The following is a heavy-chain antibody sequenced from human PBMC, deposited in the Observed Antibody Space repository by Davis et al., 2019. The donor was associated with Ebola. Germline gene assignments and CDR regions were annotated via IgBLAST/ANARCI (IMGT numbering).Heavy chain of an antibody. CDR1: GFTFTSSA. V-gene: IGHV1-58*02. J-gene: IGHJ4*01. CDR3: AASAGTVGKFDY. D-gene: IGHD1-14*01. CDR2: IVVGSGNT. Sequence: SAMVFCKASGFTFTSSAMQWVLQARGQRLERIGWIVVGSGNTNYEQKFQGRVTITRDMSTTTSSLDLSNLRSEDTAVYYCAASAGTVGKFDYWGQGTLVTVSS.